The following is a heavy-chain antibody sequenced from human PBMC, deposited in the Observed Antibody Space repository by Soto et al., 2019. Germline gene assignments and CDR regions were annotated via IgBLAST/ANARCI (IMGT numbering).Heavy chain of an antibody. CDR2: ISGNGANT. CDR1: GLTFSTYA. J-gene: IGHJ4*02. D-gene: IGHD3-10*01. CDR3: AKERPNYYGCAGGYYKAGGDY. V-gene: IGHV3-23*01. Sequence: EVQLLGSGGGLVQPGGSLRLSCAASGLTFSTYAMSWVRQAPGKGLEWVASISGNGANTYYTDSVKGRFIISRDNSKNALCLQMKSLSAEDTTLDCCAKERPNYYGCAGGYYKAGGDYWGQGTLVTVSS.